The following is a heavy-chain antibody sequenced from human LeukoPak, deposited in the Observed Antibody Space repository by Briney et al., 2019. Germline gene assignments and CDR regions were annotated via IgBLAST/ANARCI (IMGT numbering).Heavy chain of an antibody. Sequence: GRSLRLSCAASGFTFSSYGIHWVRQAPGKGLEWVAVIWYDGSNKYYADSVKGRFTISRDNSKNTLYLQMNSLRAEDTAVYYCARADCGGDCYLYYWGQGTLVTVSS. D-gene: IGHD2-21*02. V-gene: IGHV3-33*01. CDR3: ARADCGGDCYLYY. CDR1: GFTFSSYG. CDR2: IWYDGSNK. J-gene: IGHJ4*02.